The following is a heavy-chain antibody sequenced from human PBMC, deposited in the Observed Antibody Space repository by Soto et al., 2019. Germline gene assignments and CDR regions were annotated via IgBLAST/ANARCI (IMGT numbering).Heavy chain of an antibody. V-gene: IGHV1-69*13. CDR1: GGTFSSYA. J-gene: IGHJ4*02. D-gene: IGHD6-19*01. CDR3: AGPYSSGSSNAFDY. Sequence: SVKVSCKASGGTFSSYAISWVRQAPGQGLEWMGGIIPIFGTANYAQKFQGRVTITADESTSTAYMELSSLRSEDTAVYYCAGPYSSGSSNAFDYWGQGTLVTVSS. CDR2: IIPIFGTA.